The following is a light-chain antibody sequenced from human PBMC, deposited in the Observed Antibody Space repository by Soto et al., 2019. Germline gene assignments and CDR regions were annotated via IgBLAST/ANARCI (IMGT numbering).Light chain of an antibody. J-gene: IGKJ1*01. Sequence: EVVLTQSPATLSLSPGERATLFCRVSQNVGTSLAWYQQIPGQPPRLLIHGAPIRATGVPARFTGSGSGTEFTLTISGLQSEDLAVYYCQRYNDWPPWTFGQGTKVDIK. V-gene: IGKV3-15*01. CDR3: QRYNDWPPWT. CDR2: GAP. CDR1: QNVGTS.